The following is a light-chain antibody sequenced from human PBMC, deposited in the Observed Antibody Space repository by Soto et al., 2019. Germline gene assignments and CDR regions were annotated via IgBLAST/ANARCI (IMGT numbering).Light chain of an antibody. CDR3: QQYNNWPQT. CDR1: QSVNSN. Sequence: EIVLTQSPGTLSLSPGERATLSCRASQSVNSNFLAWYQQKPGQAPRLLIYGASNRATGIPDRFSGSGSGTEFTLTITSLQSEDFAVYYCQQYNNWPQTLGQGTKVDIK. CDR2: GAS. V-gene: IGKV3D-15*01. J-gene: IGKJ1*01.